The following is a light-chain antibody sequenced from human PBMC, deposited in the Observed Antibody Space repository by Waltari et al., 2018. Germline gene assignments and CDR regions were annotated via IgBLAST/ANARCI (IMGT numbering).Light chain of an antibody. CDR2: EVT. CDR1: SSDVGSYNI. Sequence: QSALTQAASVSGSPGQSITISCTGTSSDVGSYNIVSWYQQHPGKAPKPLLSEVTKRPSGVSYRFSGSKSGNTASLTISGLQAEDEADYFCSSYGSINTWLFGGGTKLTVL. V-gene: IGLV2-23*02. CDR3: SSYGSINTWL. J-gene: IGLJ3*02.